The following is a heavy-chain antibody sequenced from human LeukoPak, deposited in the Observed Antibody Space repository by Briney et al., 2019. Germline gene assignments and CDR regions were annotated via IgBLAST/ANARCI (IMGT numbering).Heavy chain of an antibody. CDR1: GYTFTDYY. CDR2: INPNSGDT. V-gene: IGHV1-2*02. CDR3: AREDSSSWAIDF. D-gene: IGHD6-6*01. J-gene: IGHJ4*02. Sequence: ASVKVSCKASGYTFTDYYMHWVRLAPGQGLEWMGWINPNSGDTNYAEKFQGRVTMTRDTSISTAYMEVSSLRSDDTAVYYCAREDSSSWAIDFWGQGTLVTASS.